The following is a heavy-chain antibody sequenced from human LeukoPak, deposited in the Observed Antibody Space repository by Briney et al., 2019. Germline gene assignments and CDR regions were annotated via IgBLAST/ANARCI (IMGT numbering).Heavy chain of an antibody. CDR3: ARDPSLYYYDSSDAFDI. D-gene: IGHD3-22*01. Sequence: GGSLRLSCEASGFSFSDYAMSWVRQAPGKGPEWVSSLGASGGSTYYADSVKGRFTISRDNSKNTLNLQMSSLSPEDTAVYYCARDPSLYYYDSSDAFDIWGQGTMVTVSS. CDR1: GFSFSDYA. V-gene: IGHV3-23*01. CDR2: LGASGGST. J-gene: IGHJ3*02.